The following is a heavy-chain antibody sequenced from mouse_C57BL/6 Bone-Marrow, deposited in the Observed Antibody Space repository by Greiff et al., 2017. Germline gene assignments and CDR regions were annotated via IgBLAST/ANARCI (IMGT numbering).Heavy chain of an antibody. Sequence: QVQLQQSGAELARPGVSVKLSCKASGYTFTSYGISWVKQRTGQGLEWIGEIYPRSGNTYYNEKFKGKATLTADKSSSTAYMELRSLTSEDSAVYFCARKGGLTADYWGQGTTLTVSS. J-gene: IGHJ2*01. CDR3: ARKGGLTADY. V-gene: IGHV1-81*01. D-gene: IGHD4-1*01. CDR2: IYPRSGNT. CDR1: GYTFTSYG.